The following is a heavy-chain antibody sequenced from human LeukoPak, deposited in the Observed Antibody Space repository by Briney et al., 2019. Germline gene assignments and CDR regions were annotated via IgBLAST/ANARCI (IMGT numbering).Heavy chain of an antibody. D-gene: IGHD2-21*02. CDR1: GYSFTNYW. CDR2: IYPGDSDT. Sequence: GESLKISCKGSGYSFTNYWIGWVRQMPGKGLEWMGIIYPGDSDTRYSPSFQGQVTISADKSISTAYLQWSSLKASDTAMYYCARFDNYCGGDCYSSGPYFQHWGQGTLVSVSS. CDR3: ARFDNYCGGDCYSSGPYFQH. V-gene: IGHV5-51*01. J-gene: IGHJ1*01.